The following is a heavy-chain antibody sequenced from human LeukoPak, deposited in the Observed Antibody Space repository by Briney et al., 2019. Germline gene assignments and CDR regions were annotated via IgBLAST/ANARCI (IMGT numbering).Heavy chain of an antibody. CDR1: GYTFTSYG. CDR3: ARALYCTNGVCYAENWFDP. D-gene: IGHD2-8*01. V-gene: IGHV1-18*01. Sequence: GASVTVSCTASGYTFTSYGISWVRQAPGQGLEWMGWISAYNGNTNYAQKLQGRVTMTTDTSTSTAYMELRSLRSDDTAVYYCARALYCTNGVCYAENWFDPWGQGTLVTVSS. J-gene: IGHJ5*02. CDR2: ISAYNGNT.